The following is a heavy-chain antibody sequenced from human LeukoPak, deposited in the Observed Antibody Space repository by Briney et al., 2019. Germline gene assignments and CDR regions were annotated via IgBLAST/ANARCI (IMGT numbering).Heavy chain of an antibody. V-gene: IGHV3-48*03. J-gene: IGHJ4*02. CDR1: GFTFSSYE. CDR3: ARYYGSGSYFAPPFDY. D-gene: IGHD3-10*01. Sequence: GGSLRLPCAASGFTFSSYEMNWVRQAPGKGLEWVSYITGSGSTIYYADSVKGRFTISRDNAKNSLYLQMNSLRVEDTAVYYCARYYGSGSYFAPPFDYWGQGTLVTVSS. CDR2: ITGSGSTI.